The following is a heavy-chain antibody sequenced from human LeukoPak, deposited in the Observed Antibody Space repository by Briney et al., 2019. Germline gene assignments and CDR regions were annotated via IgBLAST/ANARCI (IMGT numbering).Heavy chain of an antibody. CDR2: IKNKTNGGTT. Sequence: GGSLRLSCAASGFVFSSAWMTWVRQAPGKGLEWVGHIKNKTNGGTTDYAAPVKGRFIISRDDSKNTLYLQMNSLRAEDTAVYYCAKVGDVDTAMAYWGQGTLVTVSS. CDR3: AKVGDVDTAMAY. CDR1: GFVFSSAW. J-gene: IGHJ4*02. V-gene: IGHV3-15*01. D-gene: IGHD5-18*01.